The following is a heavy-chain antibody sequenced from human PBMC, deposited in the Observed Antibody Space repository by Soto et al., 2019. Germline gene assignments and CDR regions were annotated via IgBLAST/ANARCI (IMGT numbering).Heavy chain of an antibody. CDR2: IIPIFGTA. D-gene: IGHD4-17*01. CDR1: VGTFSSYA. V-gene: IGHV1-69*12. J-gene: IGHJ4*02. CDR3: ARDISPDYGGNYNFDY. Sequence: QVQLVQSGAEVKKPGSSVKVSCKASVGTFSSYAISWVRQAPGQGLEWMGGIIPIFGTANYAQKFQGRVTITADESTSTAYMELSSLRSEDTAVYYCARDISPDYGGNYNFDYWGQGTLVTVSS.